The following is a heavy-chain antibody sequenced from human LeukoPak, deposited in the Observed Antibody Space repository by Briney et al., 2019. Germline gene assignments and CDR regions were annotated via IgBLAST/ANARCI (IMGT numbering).Heavy chain of an antibody. D-gene: IGHD2-2*01. Sequence: GGSLRLSCAASGFTFSSYSMNWVRQAPGKGLEWVSSFSISWTYIYYADSVKGRFTISRDNARNSLYLQMNSLRAEDTAVYYCARDSNPASWVTDAFDIWGQGTMVTVSS. CDR1: GFTFSSYS. CDR3: ARDSNPASWVTDAFDI. J-gene: IGHJ3*02. V-gene: IGHV3-21*01. CDR2: FSISWTYI.